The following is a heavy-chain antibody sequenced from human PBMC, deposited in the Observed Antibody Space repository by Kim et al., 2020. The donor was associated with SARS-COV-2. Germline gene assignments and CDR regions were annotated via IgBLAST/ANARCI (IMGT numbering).Heavy chain of an antibody. CDR2: ISYDGSNK. J-gene: IGHJ4*02. V-gene: IGHV3-30*04. CDR3: ARDRRWQHYFDY. Sequence: GGSLRLSCAASGFTFSSYAMHWVRQAPGKGLEWVAVISYDGSNKYYADSVKGRFTISRDNSKNTLYLQMNSLRAEDTAVYYCARDRRWQHYFDYWGQGTLDTVSS. D-gene: IGHD6-13*01. CDR1: GFTFSSYA.